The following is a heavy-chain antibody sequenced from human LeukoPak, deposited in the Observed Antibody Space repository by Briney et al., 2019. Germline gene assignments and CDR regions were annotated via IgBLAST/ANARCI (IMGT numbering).Heavy chain of an antibody. J-gene: IGHJ5*02. CDR3: AKVTSGP. CDR1: GFTFSSYA. V-gene: IGHV3-23*01. CDR2: ISSSGSGGST. Sequence: GGSLRLSCAASGFTFSSYAMSWVRQAPGKGLEWVSGISSSGSGGSTYYADSVKGRFTISRDNSKNTLYLQMNSLRAEDTAIYYCAKVTSGPWGQGTLVTVSS. D-gene: IGHD3-3*01.